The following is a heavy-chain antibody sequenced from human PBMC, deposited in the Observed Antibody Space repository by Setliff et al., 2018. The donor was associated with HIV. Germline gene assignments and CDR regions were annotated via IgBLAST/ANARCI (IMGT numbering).Heavy chain of an antibody. CDR1: GGSFSDYH. Sequence: SETLSLTCAVYGGSFSDYHWSWIRQAPGKGLEWIGEINHSGSTNYNPSLKSRVSISVDTSKNQFSLNVNSVTAADTAVYYCARGSRWDFDYWGQGTLVTVSS. CDR2: INHSGST. J-gene: IGHJ4*02. CDR3: ARGSRWDFDY. D-gene: IGHD1-26*01. V-gene: IGHV4-34*01.